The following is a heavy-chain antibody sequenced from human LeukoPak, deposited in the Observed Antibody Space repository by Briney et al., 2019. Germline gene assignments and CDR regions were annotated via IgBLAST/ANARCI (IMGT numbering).Heavy chain of an antibody. CDR1: GYTFTRYD. Sequence: ASVKVSCKASGYTFTRYDINWVRQAPGQGLEWMGRINPNSGGTNYAQKFQGRVTMTRDTSISTAYMELSRLRSDDTAVYYCHILTGYYDYWGQGTLVTVSS. V-gene: IGHV1-2*06. CDR2: INPNSGGT. CDR3: HILTGYYDY. D-gene: IGHD3-9*01. J-gene: IGHJ4*02.